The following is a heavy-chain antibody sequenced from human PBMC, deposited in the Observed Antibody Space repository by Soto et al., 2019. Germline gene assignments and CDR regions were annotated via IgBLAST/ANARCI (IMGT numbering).Heavy chain of an antibody. D-gene: IGHD6-6*01. CDR1: GGSISSGDYY. Sequence: QVQLQESGPGLVKPSQTLSLTCTVSGGSISSGDYYWSWIRQPPGKGLEWIGYIYYSGSTYYNPSLKSRVXXXVXXSKNQVALKLSSVPAADTAVYYCARERPDGARLDPWGQGTLVTVSS. CDR2: IYYSGST. V-gene: IGHV4-30-4*01. J-gene: IGHJ5*02. CDR3: ARERPDGARLDP.